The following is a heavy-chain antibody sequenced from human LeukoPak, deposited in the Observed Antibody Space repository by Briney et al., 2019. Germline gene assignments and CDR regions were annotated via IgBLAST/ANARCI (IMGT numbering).Heavy chain of an antibody. V-gene: IGHV4-31*03. CDR3: AARGSYRPSPFDY. D-gene: IGHD3-16*02. Sequence: PSQTLSLTCTVSGGSISSGGYYWSWIRRHPGKGLEWIGYIYYSGSTYYNPSLKSRVTISVDTSKNQFSLKLSSVTAADTAVYYCAARGSYRPSPFDYWGQGTLVTVSS. J-gene: IGHJ4*02. CDR1: GGSISSGGYY. CDR2: IYYSGST.